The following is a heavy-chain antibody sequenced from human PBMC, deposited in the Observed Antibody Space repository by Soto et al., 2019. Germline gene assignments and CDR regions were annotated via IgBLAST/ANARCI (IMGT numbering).Heavy chain of an antibody. CDR3: ARRSSGWSFDY. Sequence: EVQLLESGGGLVQPGGSLRLSCAASGFTFSSYAMSWVRQAPGKGLEWVSAISGSGGSTYYADSVKGRFTISRDNSKNTLYMQMNSRRAEDTAVYYCARRSSGWSFDYWGQGTLVTVSS. J-gene: IGHJ4*02. D-gene: IGHD6-19*01. CDR2: ISGSGGST. V-gene: IGHV3-23*01. CDR1: GFTFSSYA.